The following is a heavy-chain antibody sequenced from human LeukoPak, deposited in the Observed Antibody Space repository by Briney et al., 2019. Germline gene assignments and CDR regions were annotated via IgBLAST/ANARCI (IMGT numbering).Heavy chain of an antibody. CDR3: VRRYYEYNVYDRHFDF. J-gene: IGHJ4*02. CDR1: GFTFTRDW. Sequence: GQSLRLSCPPSGFTFTRDWMHWVRQAPGNGRVWVSRISDDGRITTYADSVQGRFTISRDNAKSTVFLQMNILRVEATAVYFCVRRYYEYNVYDRHFDFWGQGILVTVSS. D-gene: IGHD5/OR15-5a*01. CDR2: ISDDGRIT. V-gene: IGHV3-74*03.